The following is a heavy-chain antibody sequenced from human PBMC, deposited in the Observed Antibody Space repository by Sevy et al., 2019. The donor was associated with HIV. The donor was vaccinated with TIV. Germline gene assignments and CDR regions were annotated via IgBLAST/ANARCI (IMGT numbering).Heavy chain of an antibody. J-gene: IGHJ6*02. CDR3: TRDTWELLTGIAYYYSGMDV. V-gene: IGHV1-18*01. CDR2: ISPYDGDT. Sequence: ASVKVSCQSSGYNFNIYTIHWVRQARGQGLEWVGRISPYDGDTDYAHNFHGRVPLTMDTSTSTAYLGLTSLRSDDTAVYFCTRDTWELLTGIAYYYSGMDVWGQGTTVTVSS. D-gene: IGHD1-26*01. CDR1: GYNFNIYT.